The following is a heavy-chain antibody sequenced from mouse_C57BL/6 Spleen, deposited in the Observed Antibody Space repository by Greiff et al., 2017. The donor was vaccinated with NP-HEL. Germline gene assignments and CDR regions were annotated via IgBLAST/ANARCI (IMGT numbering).Heavy chain of an antibody. J-gene: IGHJ2*01. CDR3: ARHHYDYDEGYYFDY. D-gene: IGHD2-4*01. CDR1: GFTFSSYT. V-gene: IGHV5-9*01. Sequence: EVKLVESGGGLVKPGGSLKLSCAASGFTFSSYTMSWVRQTPEQRLEWVATISGGGGTTYYPDSVKGRFTISRDTAKNTLYLQMSSLRSEDTALYYCARHHYDYDEGYYFDYWGQGTTLTVSS. CDR2: ISGGGGTT.